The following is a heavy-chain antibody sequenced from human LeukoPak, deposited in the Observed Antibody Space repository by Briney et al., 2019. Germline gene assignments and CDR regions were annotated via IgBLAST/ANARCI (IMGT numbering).Heavy chain of an antibody. CDR1: GYTFTSYG. CDR3: ARSCRSPTSCYTSFDY. J-gene: IGHJ4*02. Sequence: ASVKVSCKASGYTFTSYGISWVRQAPGQGLEWMGWISAYNGNTNYAQKLQGRVTMTTDTSTGTAYMELRSLRSDDTAVYYCARSCRSPTSCYTSFDYWGQGTLVTVSS. CDR2: ISAYNGNT. D-gene: IGHD2-2*02. V-gene: IGHV1-18*01.